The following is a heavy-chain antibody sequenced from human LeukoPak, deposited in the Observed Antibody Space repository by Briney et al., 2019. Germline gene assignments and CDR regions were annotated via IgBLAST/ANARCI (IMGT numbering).Heavy chain of an antibody. CDR2: VYYSGST. V-gene: IGHV4-39*07. D-gene: IGHD3-10*01. Sequence: PSETLSLTCTVSSGSIGSSSNYWGWIRQAPGKGLEWIGNVYYSGSTYYNPSLKSRVTISVDTSKNQFSLKLSSVTAADTAVYYCARTSYYYGSGSYFTGPRTIKNDAFDIWGQGTMVTVSS. CDR1: SGSIGSSSNY. CDR3: ARTSYYYGSGSYFTGPRTIKNDAFDI. J-gene: IGHJ3*02.